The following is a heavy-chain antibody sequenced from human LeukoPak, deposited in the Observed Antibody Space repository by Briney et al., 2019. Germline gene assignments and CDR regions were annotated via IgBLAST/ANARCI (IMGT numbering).Heavy chain of an antibody. CDR3: ARDGYYGPRPPYYYYYYGMDV. Sequence: ASVKASCKASGYTFTSYGISWVRQPPGQGLEWMGWISAYNGNTNYAQKLQGRVTMTTDTSTSTAYMELRSLRSDDTAVYYRARDGYYGPRPPYYYYYYGMDVWGKGTTVTVSS. J-gene: IGHJ6*04. V-gene: IGHV1-18*04. D-gene: IGHD2/OR15-2a*01. CDR1: GYTFTSYG. CDR2: ISAYNGNT.